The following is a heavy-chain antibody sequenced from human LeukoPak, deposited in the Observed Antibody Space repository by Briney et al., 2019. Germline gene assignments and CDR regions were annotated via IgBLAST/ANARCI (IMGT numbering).Heavy chain of an antibody. J-gene: IGHJ4*02. CDR3: AREFEGDGYVY. Sequence: SETLPLTCTVSGGSISSGSYYWSWIRQPAGKGLEWIGRIYTSGSTNYNPSLKSRVTISVDTSKNQFSLKLSSVTAADTAVYYCAREFEGDGYVYWGQGTLVTVSS. V-gene: IGHV4-61*02. D-gene: IGHD5-24*01. CDR2: IYTSGST. CDR1: GGSISSGSYY.